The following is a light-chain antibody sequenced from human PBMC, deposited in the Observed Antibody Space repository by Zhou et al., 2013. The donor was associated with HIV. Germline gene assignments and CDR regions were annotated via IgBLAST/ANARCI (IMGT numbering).Light chain of an antibody. J-gene: IGLJ1*01. V-gene: IGLV2-14*01. CDR3: SSYTSSSTSYV. Sequence: QSALTQPASVSGSPRQSITFSCTGTSSDVGGYNYVSWYQLHPGKAPKLMIYDVSKRPSGVSNRFSGSKSGNTASLTISGLQAEDEADYYCSSYTSSSTSYVFGTGTKVTV. CDR2: DVS. CDR1: SSDVGGYNY.